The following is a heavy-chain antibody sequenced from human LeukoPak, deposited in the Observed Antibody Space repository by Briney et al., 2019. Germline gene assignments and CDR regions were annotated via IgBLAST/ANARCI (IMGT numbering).Heavy chain of an antibody. V-gene: IGHV3-7*03. CDR3: ARDRRAHGY. CDR2: IKEDGSEK. CDR1: GFSFSSSW. Sequence: GGSLRLSCEASGFSFSSSWMTWVRQAPGKGLEWVANIKEDGSEKYYVDSVKGRFTISRDNAKNSLYLQMNSLRAEDTAVYYCARDRRAHGYWGQGTLVTVSS. J-gene: IGHJ4*02.